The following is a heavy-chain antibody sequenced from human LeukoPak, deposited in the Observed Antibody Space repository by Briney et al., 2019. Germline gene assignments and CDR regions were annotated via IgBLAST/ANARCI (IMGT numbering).Heavy chain of an antibody. J-gene: IGHJ6*03. V-gene: IGHV3-7*01. CDR3: GGQTAPYYYYYYMDV. CDR1: GFTFSTYW. CDR2: IKQDGSEK. Sequence: PGGSLRLSCAASGFTFSTYWMSWVRQAPGKGLEWVANIKQDGSEKYYVDSVKGRFTISRDNAKNSLYLQMNSLRAEDTAVYYCGGQTAPYYYYYYMDVWGKGTTVTVSS. D-gene: IGHD5-18*01.